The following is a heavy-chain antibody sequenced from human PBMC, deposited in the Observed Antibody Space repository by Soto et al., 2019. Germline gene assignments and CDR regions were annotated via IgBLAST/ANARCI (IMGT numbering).Heavy chain of an antibody. CDR2: IYPGDSDT. CDR3: ARHSLYGDDAFDI. Sequence: GQSLKISYKGSGYSFTSYWIGWVRQMPGKGLEWMGIIYPGDSDTRYSPSFQGQVTISADKSISTAYLQWSSLKASDTAMYYCARHSLYGDDAFDIWVQGTMVTVSS. V-gene: IGHV5-51*01. CDR1: GYSFTSYW. J-gene: IGHJ3*02. D-gene: IGHD4-17*01.